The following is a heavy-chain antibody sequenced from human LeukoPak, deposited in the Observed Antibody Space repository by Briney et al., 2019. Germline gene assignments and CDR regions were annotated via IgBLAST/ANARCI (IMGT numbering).Heavy chain of an antibody. J-gene: IGHJ6*02. CDR1: GYIFTTYW. D-gene: IGHD3-16*01. V-gene: IGHV5-51*01. CDR3: ARVLSAFYGMDV. Sequence: GESLKISFEGSGYIFTTYWIGWVRQMPGKGLEWMGIIHPGDSDTRYSPSFQGQVTISADKSISTAYLQWSSLKASDTAMYYCARVLSAFYGMDVWGQGTTVTVSS. CDR2: IHPGDSDT.